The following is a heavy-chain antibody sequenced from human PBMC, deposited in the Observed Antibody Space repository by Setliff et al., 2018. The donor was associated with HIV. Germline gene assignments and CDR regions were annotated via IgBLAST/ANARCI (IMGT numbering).Heavy chain of an antibody. J-gene: IGHJ6*02. V-gene: IGHV1-18*01. D-gene: IGHD5-18*01. CDR1: GDTFTKYG. Sequence: PRPPVKVSCKASGDTFTKYGISWVRQAPGQGLEWMGWISTYNGNTNYAQKLQGRVTMTTDTSTSTAYVELRSLRSDDTAVYFCATVNTVGYNYYGMDVWGQGTTVTVSS. CDR3: ATVNTVGYNYYGMDV. CDR2: ISTYNGNT.